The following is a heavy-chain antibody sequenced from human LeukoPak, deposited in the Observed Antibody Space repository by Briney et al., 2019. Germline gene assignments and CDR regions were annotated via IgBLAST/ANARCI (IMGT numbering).Heavy chain of an antibody. Sequence: SEILSLTCTVSGASISSYYWSWLRQPPGKGLELIGFISYSGSNSLQPSLKSRVTISANTSKNQVSLTLSSVTAADTAVYYCARHPELYFFDYWGQGTLVTVSS. CDR1: GASISSYY. CDR2: ISYSGSN. V-gene: IGHV4-59*08. D-gene: IGHD3-10*01. CDR3: ARHPELYFFDY. J-gene: IGHJ4*02.